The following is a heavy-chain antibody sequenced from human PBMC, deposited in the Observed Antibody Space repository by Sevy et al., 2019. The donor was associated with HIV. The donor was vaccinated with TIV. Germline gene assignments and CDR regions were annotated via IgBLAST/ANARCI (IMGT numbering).Heavy chain of an antibody. CDR3: ATPPILDYGDSRLDY. CDR1: GGSISSSSYY. D-gene: IGHD4-17*01. J-gene: IGHJ4*02. Sequence: SETLSLTCTVSGGSISSSSYYWGWIRQPPGKGLEWIGSIYYSGRTYYNPSLKSRVTISVDTSKNQFSLKLSSVTAADTAVYYCATPPILDYGDSRLDYWGQGTLVTVSS. CDR2: IYYSGRT. V-gene: IGHV4-39*01.